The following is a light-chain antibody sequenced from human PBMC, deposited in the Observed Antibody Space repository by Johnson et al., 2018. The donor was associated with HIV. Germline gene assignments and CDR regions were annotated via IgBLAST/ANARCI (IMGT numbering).Light chain of an antibody. V-gene: IGLV1-51*01. CDR3: GTWDSSLSAYYV. CDR2: DNN. J-gene: IGLJ1*01. Sequence: QSALTQPPSVSAAPGQKVTISCSGSSSNIGRNYVPWYQQLPGTGPKLLIYDNNKRPSGITDRLSGPKYGKSETLGINRLKPGDEADYYCGTWDSSLSAYYVFGTGTKVTVL. CDR1: SSNIGRNY.